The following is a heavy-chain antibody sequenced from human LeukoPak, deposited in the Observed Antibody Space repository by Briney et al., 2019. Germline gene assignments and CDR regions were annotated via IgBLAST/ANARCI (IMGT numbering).Heavy chain of an antibody. J-gene: IGHJ4*02. CDR3: ARGGGYSSGPFDY. CDR1: GFTFSSYW. V-gene: IGHV3-74*01. CDR2: INSDGSKT. Sequence: PGGSLRLSCAASGFTFSSYWMHWVRQAPGKGLVWVSHINSDGSKTNYADSVKGRFTISRDNAKNTLYLQMNSLRAEDTAVYYCARGGGYSSGPFDYWGREPWSPSPQ. D-gene: IGHD5-18*01.